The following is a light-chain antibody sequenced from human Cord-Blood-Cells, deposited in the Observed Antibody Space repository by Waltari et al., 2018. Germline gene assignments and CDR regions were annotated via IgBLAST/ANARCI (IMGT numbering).Light chain of an antibody. J-gene: IGLJ2*01. CDR2: DVS. CDR1: SSDVGAYTY. Sequence: QSALTQPASVSGSPGQSITISCPGTSSDVGAYTYVSWYQQHPGKAPKLMIYDVSNRPSGVSNRFSGSKSGNTASLTISGLQAEDEADYYCSSYTSSSTVVFGGGTKLTVL. V-gene: IGLV2-14*01. CDR3: SSYTSSSTVV.